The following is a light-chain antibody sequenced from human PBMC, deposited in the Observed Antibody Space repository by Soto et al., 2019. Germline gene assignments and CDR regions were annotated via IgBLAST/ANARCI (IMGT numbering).Light chain of an antibody. CDR3: QQYNSYSPT. Sequence: EIVLTQSPGTLSLSPGEIATLSCSASQSVINNYLAWYQQKPGQAPRLLIYEASNRATGIPARFSGSGSGTEFTLTISSLQPDDFATYYCQQYNSYSPTFGQGTKVDIK. CDR2: EAS. J-gene: IGKJ1*01. V-gene: IGKV3-20*01. CDR1: QSVINNY.